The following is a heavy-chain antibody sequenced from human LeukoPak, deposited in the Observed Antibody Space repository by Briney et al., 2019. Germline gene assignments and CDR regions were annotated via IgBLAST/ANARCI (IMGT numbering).Heavy chain of an antibody. CDR1: GFTLSGSA. CDR3: TRHDSYHGSGSYYENYYYYYMDV. J-gene: IGHJ6*03. D-gene: IGHD3-10*01. Sequence: GGSLRLSCAASGFTLSGSAMHWIRQASGKGLEWVGRIRSKANSYATADAASVKGRFTISRDDSKNTAYLQINSLKTEDTAVYYCTRHDSYHGSGSYYENYYYYYMDVWGKGTTVTVSS. CDR2: IRSKANSYAT. V-gene: IGHV3-73*01.